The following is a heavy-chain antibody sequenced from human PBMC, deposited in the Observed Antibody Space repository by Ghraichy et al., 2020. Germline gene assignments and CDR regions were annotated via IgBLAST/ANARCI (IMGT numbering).Heavy chain of an antibody. Sequence: GESLNISCAASGFTFSSYAMSWVRQAPGKGLEWVSAISGSGGSTYYADSVKGRFTISRDNSKNTLYLQMNSLRAEDTAVYYCAKDHYDYVWGSYRYGYFDYWGQGTLVTVSS. D-gene: IGHD3-16*02. CDR1: GFTFSSYA. J-gene: IGHJ4*02. CDR3: AKDHYDYVWGSYRYGYFDY. V-gene: IGHV3-23*01. CDR2: ISGSGGST.